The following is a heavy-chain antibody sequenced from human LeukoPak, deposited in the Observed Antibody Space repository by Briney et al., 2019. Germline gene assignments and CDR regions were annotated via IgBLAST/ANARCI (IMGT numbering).Heavy chain of an antibody. CDR2: IKSKADAETT. D-gene: IGHD2-2*01. CDR3: ATERYCSSSTCPSAFEV. Sequence: GGSLRLSCAASGFTFTKDWMSWVRQAPGKGPEWVGRIKSKADAETTDYAAPVKGRFTISRDDSKNTLFLQMNSMKTEDTAVYYCATERYCSSSTCPSAFEVWGQGTMVTVSS. J-gene: IGHJ3*01. CDR1: GFTFTKDW. V-gene: IGHV3-15*01.